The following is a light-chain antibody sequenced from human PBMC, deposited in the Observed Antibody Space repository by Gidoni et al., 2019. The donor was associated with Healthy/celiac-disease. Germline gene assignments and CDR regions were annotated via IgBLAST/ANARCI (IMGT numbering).Light chain of an antibody. CDR1: QSVLFSSNNKNY. J-gene: IGKJ1*01. Sequence: DIVMTQSPDYLAVSLGERATINCKSSQSVLFSSNNKNYLAWYQQKPGQPPKLLIYWASTRESGVPDRFSGSGSGTDFTITISSLQAEDVAVYYCQQYYSTPWTFGQGTKVEIK. CDR3: QQYYSTPWT. V-gene: IGKV4-1*01. CDR2: WAS.